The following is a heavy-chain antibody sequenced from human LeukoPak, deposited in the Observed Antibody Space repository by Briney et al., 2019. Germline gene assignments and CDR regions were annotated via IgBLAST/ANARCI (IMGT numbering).Heavy chain of an antibody. CDR1: GDSVSSNSAA. V-gene: IGHV6-1*01. D-gene: IGHD6-13*01. CDR3: ARRIAAAGKFYYYYMDV. CDR2: TYYRSKWYN. J-gene: IGHJ6*03. Sequence: SQTLSLTCAISGDSVSSNSAAWNWIRQSPSRGLEWLGRTYYRSKWYNDYAVSVKSRITINPDTSKNQFSMQLNSVTPEDTAVYYCARRIAAAGKFYYYYMDVWGKGTTVTVSS.